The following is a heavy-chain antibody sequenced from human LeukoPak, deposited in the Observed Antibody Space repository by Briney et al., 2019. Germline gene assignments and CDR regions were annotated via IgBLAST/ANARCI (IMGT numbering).Heavy chain of an antibody. CDR3: ARGSRRVAGTSAFDI. CDR2: ISYDGSNK. Sequence: TGGSLRLSCAASGFTFSSYAMHWVRQAPGKGLEWVAVISYDGSNKYYADPVKGRFTISRDNSKNTLYLQMNSLRAEDTAVYYCARGSRRVAGTSAFDIWGQGTMVTVPS. V-gene: IGHV3-30-3*01. D-gene: IGHD6-19*01. J-gene: IGHJ3*02. CDR1: GFTFSSYA.